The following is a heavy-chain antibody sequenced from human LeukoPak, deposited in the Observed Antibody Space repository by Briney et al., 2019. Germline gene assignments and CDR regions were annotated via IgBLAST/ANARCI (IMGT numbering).Heavy chain of an antibody. D-gene: IGHD5-18*01. V-gene: IGHV1-2*02. Sequence: ASVKVSCKASGYTFTGYYMHWVRQAPGQGLEWMGWINPNSGGTNYAQKFQGRVTMTRDTSISTAYMELSRLRADDTAVYYCARGLPWIRNKDKKNWFDPWGQGTLVTVSS. CDR1: GYTFTGYY. J-gene: IGHJ5*02. CDR2: INPNSGGT. CDR3: ARGLPWIRNKDKKNWFDP.